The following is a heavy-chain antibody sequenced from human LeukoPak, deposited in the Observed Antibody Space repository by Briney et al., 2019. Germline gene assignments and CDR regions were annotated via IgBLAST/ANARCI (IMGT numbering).Heavy chain of an antibody. Sequence: GGSLRLSCAASGFTFSSYAMSWVRQAPGKGLEWVSAISGSGGSTYYADSVKGRFTISRDNAKNSLYLQMNSLRDEDTAVYYCARDPSRAYYYDSSGYFYWGQGTLVTVSS. V-gene: IGHV3-23*01. CDR2: ISGSGGST. CDR1: GFTFSSYA. D-gene: IGHD3-22*01. CDR3: ARDPSRAYYYDSSGYFY. J-gene: IGHJ4*02.